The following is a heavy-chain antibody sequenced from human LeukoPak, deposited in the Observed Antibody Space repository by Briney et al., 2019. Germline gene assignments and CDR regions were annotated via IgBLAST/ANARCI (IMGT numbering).Heavy chain of an antibody. D-gene: IGHD6-13*01. CDR1: GGSISSYY. J-gene: IGHJ4*02. V-gene: IGHV4-4*07. CDR2: IYTSGST. Sequence: KPSETLSLTCTVSGGSISSYYWSWIRQPAGKGLEWIGRIYTSGSTNYNPSLKSRVTMSVDTSKNQFSLKLSSVTAADTAVYYCARPSSSNWYGGFDFWGEGILVTVSS. CDR3: ARPSSSNWYGGFDF.